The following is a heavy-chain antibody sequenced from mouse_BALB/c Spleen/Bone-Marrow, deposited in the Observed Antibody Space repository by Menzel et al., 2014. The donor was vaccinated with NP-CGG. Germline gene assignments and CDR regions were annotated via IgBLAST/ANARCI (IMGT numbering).Heavy chain of an antibody. J-gene: IGHJ2*01. CDR3: ARRDGYDSYFDY. CDR1: GYTFTDYN. Sequence: EVQLQESGAELVKPAASVKISCKASGYTFTDYNMDWVKQSHGKSLEWIGDINPNYDSTSYDQKFKGKATLTVDKSSSTAYMELRSLTSEDTAVYYCARRDGYDSYFDYWGQGTTLTVSS. CDR2: INPNYDST. D-gene: IGHD2-2*01. V-gene: IGHV1-18*01.